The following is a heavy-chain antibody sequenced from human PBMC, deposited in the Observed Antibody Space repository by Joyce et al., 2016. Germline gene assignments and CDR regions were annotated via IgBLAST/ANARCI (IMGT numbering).Heavy chain of an antibody. J-gene: IGHJ4*02. CDR1: GFTFRKQW. V-gene: IGHV3-74*01. D-gene: IGHD2-15*01. CDR3: AREYGSGPIDH. CDR2: VSGDGSRT. Sequence: EVQLVESGGGLVQPGWSLRLSCAASGFTFRKQWMNWVRQAPGKGLVWVSRVSGDGSRTTYADAVRGRFTVSRDSDKNTLYLQMSSLRAEDTAVYYCAREYGSGPIDHWGQGTLVSVSP.